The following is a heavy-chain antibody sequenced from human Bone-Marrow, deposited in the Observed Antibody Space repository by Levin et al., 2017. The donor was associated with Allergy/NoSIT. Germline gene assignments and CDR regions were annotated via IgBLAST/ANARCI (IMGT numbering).Heavy chain of an antibody. CDR2: IYYSGST. J-gene: IGHJ5*02. CDR1: GGSIRSGGYY. D-gene: IGHD2-2*01. CDR3: ARVKLKLIVVVPAAIVSWFDP. V-gene: IGHV4-31*03. Sequence: SQTLSLPCTVSGGSIRSGGYYWSWIRQHPGKGLEWIGYIYYSGSTYYNPSLKSRVTISVDTSKNQFSLKLSSVTAADTAVYYCARVKLKLIVVVPAAIVSWFDPWGQGTLVTVSS.